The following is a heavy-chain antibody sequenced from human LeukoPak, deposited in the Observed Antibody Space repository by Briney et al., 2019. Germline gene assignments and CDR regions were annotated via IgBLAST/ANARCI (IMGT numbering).Heavy chain of an antibody. CDR3: ARRNPYGSGSYDY. J-gene: IGHJ4*02. V-gene: IGHV3-21*01. CDR2: ISSSSDYI. Sequence: GGSLRLSCAASGFTFSGYSMNWVRQAPGKGLEWVSSISSSSDYIYYADSVKGRLTISRDNAKNSLYLQMNSLRAEDTAVYYCARRNPYGSGSYDYWGQGTLVTVSS. D-gene: IGHD3-10*01. CDR1: GFTFSGYS.